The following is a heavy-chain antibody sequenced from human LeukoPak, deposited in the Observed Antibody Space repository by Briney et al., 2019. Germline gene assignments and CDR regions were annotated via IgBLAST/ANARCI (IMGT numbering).Heavy chain of an antibody. CDR3: ARVLDDYGDAHFDY. CDR1: GFTFSSYA. J-gene: IGHJ4*02. V-gene: IGHV3-30-3*01. Sequence: GGSLRLSCAASGFTFSSYAMHWVRQAPGKGLEWVAVISYDGSNKYYADSVKGRFTISRDNSKNTLYLQMNCLRAEDTAVYYCARVLDDYGDAHFDYWGQGTLVTVSS. CDR2: ISYDGSNK. D-gene: IGHD4-17*01.